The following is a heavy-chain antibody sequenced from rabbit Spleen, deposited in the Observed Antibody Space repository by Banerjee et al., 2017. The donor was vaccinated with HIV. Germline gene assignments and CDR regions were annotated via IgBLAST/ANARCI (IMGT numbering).Heavy chain of an antibody. D-gene: IGHD4-2*01. CDR1: GFSFSSSYY. CDR3: ARNVAGVAGWDL. CDR2: IYTGSGNT. V-gene: IGHV1S45*01. Sequence: QEQLVESGGDLVQPEGSLTLTCTASGFSFSSSYYMCWVRQAPGKGLEWIGCIYTGSGNTYYASWAKGRFTISKTSSTTVTLQMTSLTAADTATYFCARNVAGVAGWDLWGQGTLVTVS. J-gene: IGHJ4*01.